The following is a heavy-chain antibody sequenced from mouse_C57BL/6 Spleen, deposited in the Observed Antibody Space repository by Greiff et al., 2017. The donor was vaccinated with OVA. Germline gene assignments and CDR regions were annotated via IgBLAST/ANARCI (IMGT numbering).Heavy chain of an antibody. D-gene: IGHD2-4*01. CDR3: ATYDYDVWYFDV. CDR2: INPGSGGT. Sequence: VQLQQSGAELVRPGTSVTVSCKASGYAFTNYLIEWVKQRPGQGLEWIGVINPGSGGTNYNEKFKGKATLTADKSSSTAYMQLSSLTSEDSAVYFCATYDYDVWYFDVWGTGTTVTVSS. CDR1: GYAFTNYL. J-gene: IGHJ1*03. V-gene: IGHV1-54*01.